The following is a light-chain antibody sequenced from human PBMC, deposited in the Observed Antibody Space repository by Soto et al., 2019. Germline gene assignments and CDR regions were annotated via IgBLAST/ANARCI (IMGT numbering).Light chain of an antibody. Sequence: EIVMTQSPATLSVSPGERATLSRRASQSISTILAWYQQRPGQTPRLLMYGASTRAAGIPARFSGSGSGTEFTLTISSLQSEDFAVYYCQQYIKWPRTFGQGTKLEIK. CDR3: QQYIKWPRT. CDR1: QSISTI. V-gene: IGKV3-15*01. CDR2: GAS. J-gene: IGKJ2*01.